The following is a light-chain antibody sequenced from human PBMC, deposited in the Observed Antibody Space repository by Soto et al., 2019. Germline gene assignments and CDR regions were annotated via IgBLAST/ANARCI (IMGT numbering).Light chain of an antibody. CDR1: SSDVGYYNY. V-gene: IGLV2-14*01. CDR3: SSYAAGSIYV. J-gene: IGLJ1*01. Sequence: QSVLTQPASVSGSPGQSITISCTGTSSDVGYYNYVSWFQQRPGKAPKLMISEVVNRPSGVSIRFSVSKSGDTASLTITGLQAEDEADYYCSSYAAGSIYVFGTGTKVTVL. CDR2: EVV.